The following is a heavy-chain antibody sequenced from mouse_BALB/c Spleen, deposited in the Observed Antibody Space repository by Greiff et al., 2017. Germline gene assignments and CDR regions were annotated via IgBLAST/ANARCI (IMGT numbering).Heavy chain of an antibody. D-gene: IGHD1-2*01. CDR3: AREGYGFVDY. Sequence: EVQLVESGGGLVQPGGSLKLSCAASGFTFSSYGMSWVRQTPDKRLELVATINSNGGSYTYYPDSVKGRFTISRDNAKNNLYLLMSSLKSEDTAMYYCAREGYGFVDYWGQGTTLTVSS. V-gene: IGHV5-6-3*01. CDR1: GFTFSSYG. J-gene: IGHJ2*01. CDR2: INSNGGSYT.